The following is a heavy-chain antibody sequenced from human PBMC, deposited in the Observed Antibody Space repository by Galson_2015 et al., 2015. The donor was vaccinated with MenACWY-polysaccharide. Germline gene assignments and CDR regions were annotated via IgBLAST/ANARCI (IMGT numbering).Heavy chain of an antibody. CDR2: ISGSGGST. Sequence: SLRLSCAASGFTFSSFAMSWVRQAPGKGLEWVSAISGSGGSTFYAGSVEGRFTISRDNSKNTLYLQMNSLRAEDTAVYYCAKDLGDLYDRFQHWGQGTLVTAAS. J-gene: IGHJ1*01. CDR3: AKDLGDLYDRFQH. V-gene: IGHV3-23*01. CDR1: GFTFSSFA. D-gene: IGHD3-16*01.